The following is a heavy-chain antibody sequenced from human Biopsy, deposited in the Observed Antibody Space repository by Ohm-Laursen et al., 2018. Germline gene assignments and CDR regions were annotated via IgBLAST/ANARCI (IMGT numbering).Heavy chain of an antibody. V-gene: IGHV4-39*01. CDR3: ARHPTGFWFDP. J-gene: IGHJ5*02. CDR1: GGSISSSTTYY. CDR2: IYNTETT. Sequence: GTLSLTCTVSGGSISSSTTYYWAWLRQPPGKGLEWIGSIYNTETTFYNPSLKSRVTISADTSTDPFSLKVSSVTAADTALYFCARHPTGFWFDPWGHGTLVTVSS.